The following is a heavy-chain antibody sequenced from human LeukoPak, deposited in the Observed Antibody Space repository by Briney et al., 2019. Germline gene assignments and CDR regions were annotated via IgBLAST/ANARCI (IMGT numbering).Heavy chain of an antibody. D-gene: IGHD3-22*01. CDR2: IYYSGST. J-gene: IGHJ4*02. V-gene: IGHV4-59*08. CDR3: ARQGRYHYYDSSGYPDY. Sequence: PSETLSLTCTVSGGSISSYYWSWIRQPPGKGLEWIGYIYYSGSTNYNPSLKSRVTISVDTSKNQFSLKLSSVTAADTAVYYCARQGRYHYYDSSGYPDYWGQGTLVTVSS. CDR1: GGSISSYY.